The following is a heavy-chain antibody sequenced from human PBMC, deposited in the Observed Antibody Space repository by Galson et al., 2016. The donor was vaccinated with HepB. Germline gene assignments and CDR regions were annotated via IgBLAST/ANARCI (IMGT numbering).Heavy chain of an antibody. D-gene: IGHD5-18*01. CDR1: SGPFSAYS. CDR2: TSHRGST. Sequence: SETLSLTCAVYSGPFSAYSWNWIRQPPGGGLEWIGETSHRGSTNYNPSPRSRVAISLDTSKNQFSLRLTSVTAADTAVYYCARELPGSSYGYYFDYWGQGSLVTVS. CDR3: ARELPGSSYGYYFDY. V-gene: IGHV4-34*01. J-gene: IGHJ4*02.